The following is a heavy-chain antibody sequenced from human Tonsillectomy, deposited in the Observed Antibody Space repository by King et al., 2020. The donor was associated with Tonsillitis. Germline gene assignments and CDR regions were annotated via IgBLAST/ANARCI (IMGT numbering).Heavy chain of an antibody. CDR2: ISSSCSTI. CDR1: GFTFSSYE. CDR3: AREGYYYDSSGGRPIDY. Sequence: EVQLVESGGGLVQPGGSLRLSCAASGFTFSSYEMNWVRQAPGKGLEWVSYISSSCSTIYYADSVKGRFTISRDNAKNSLYLQMNSLRAEDTAVYYCAREGYYYDSSGGRPIDYWGQGTLVTVSS. V-gene: IGHV3-48*03. D-gene: IGHD3-22*01. J-gene: IGHJ4*02.